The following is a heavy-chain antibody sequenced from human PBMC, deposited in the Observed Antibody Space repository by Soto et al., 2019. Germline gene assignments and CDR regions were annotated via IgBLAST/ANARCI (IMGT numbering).Heavy chain of an antibody. CDR1: GGSFSGYY. J-gene: IGHJ6*02. V-gene: IGHV4-34*01. CDR3: ARVTGRYYYGMDV. Sequence: QVQLQQWGAGLLKPSETLSLTCAVYGGSFSGYYWSWIRQPPGKGLEWIGEINHSGSTNYNPSLKSRVTISVDTSQNPFSLKLSSVTAADTSVYYCARVTGRYYYGMDVWGQGTTVTVSS. CDR2: INHSGST.